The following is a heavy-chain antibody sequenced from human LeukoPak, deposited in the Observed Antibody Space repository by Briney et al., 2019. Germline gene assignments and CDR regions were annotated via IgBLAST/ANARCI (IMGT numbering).Heavy chain of an antibody. CDR2: ISGLGTTI. CDR3: ARGLTSYYDSSGYW. D-gene: IGHD3-22*01. J-gene: IGHJ4*02. Sequence: GGSLRLSCAASGFTFSSYEMNWVRQAPGKGLEWISYISGLGTTIYYVDSVKGRFAISRDNAKNSLYLQMNSLRAEDTAVYYCARGLTSYYDSSGYWGGQGTLVTVSS. CDR1: GFTFSSYE. V-gene: IGHV3-48*03.